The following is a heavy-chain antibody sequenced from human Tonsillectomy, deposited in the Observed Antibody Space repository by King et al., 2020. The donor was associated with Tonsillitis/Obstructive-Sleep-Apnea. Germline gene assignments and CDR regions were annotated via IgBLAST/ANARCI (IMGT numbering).Heavy chain of an antibody. CDR1: GFTVSSNY. CDR3: ARDTGYFWSGYWALNI. Sequence: EQLVQSGGGLVQPGGSLRLSCAASGFTVSSNYMSWVRQAPGKGLEWVSVIYSGGSTYYADSVKGRFTISRDNSKNTLYLQMNSLRAEDTAVYYCARDTGYFWSGYWALNIGGQGTMSTVSS. D-gene: IGHD3-3*01. J-gene: IGHJ3*02. CDR2: IYSGGST. V-gene: IGHV3-66*01.